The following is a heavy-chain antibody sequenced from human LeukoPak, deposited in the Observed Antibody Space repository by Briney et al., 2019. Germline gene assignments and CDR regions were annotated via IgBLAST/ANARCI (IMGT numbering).Heavy chain of an antibody. V-gene: IGHV4-34*01. J-gene: IGHJ4*02. CDR2: INHSGST. Sequence: ASETLSLTCAVYGGSFSGYYWSWIRQPPGKGLEWIGVINHSGSTNYNPSLKSRVTISVDTSKNQFSLKLSSVTAADTAVYYCARGLGLRWQYFDYWGQGTLVTVSS. CDR1: GGSFSGYY. D-gene: IGHD4-23*01. CDR3: ARGLGLRWQYFDY.